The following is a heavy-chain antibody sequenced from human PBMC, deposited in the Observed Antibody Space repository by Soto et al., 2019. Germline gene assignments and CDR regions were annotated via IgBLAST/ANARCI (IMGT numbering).Heavy chain of an antibody. CDR1: GGSLTSNGYY. J-gene: IGHJ3*02. CDR2: IYYSGTT. D-gene: IGHD3-3*01. V-gene: IGHV4-31*03. CDR3: ARDLLYRAVCEI. Sequence: QVHLQESGPGLVKPSQTLSLTCTVSGGSLTSNGYYWSWIRQRPEKGLEWLGYIYYSGTTHFNPSLKSRLSISMDTSNNQFSLNLTSVTAADTAVYFCARDLLYRAVCEIWGQGTLVTVSA.